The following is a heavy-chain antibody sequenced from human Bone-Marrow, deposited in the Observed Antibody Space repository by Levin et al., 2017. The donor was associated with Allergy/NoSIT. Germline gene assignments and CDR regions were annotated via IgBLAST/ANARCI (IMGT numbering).Heavy chain of an antibody. CDR3: ATGRYYYESSGYPLGY. J-gene: IGHJ4*02. CDR2: IFSGGSK. D-gene: IGHD3-22*01. Sequence: GGSLRLSCAASGFSVNRNYMSWVRQAPGKGLEWVSIIFSGGSKYYADSVKGRFTISRDNSQNMVYLQMNSLRAEDTAVYYCATGRYYYESSGYPLGYWGQGTLATVSS. V-gene: IGHV3-66*01. CDR1: GFSVNRNY.